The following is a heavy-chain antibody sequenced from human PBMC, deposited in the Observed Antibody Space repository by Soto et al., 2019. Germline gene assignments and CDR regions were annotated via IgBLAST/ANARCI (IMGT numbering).Heavy chain of an antibody. D-gene: IGHD3-22*01. CDR3: ARRTPYYDSSGYYFDY. V-gene: IGHV4-31*03. J-gene: IGHJ4*02. CDR1: GGSISSGGYY. CDR2: IYYSGST. Sequence: LSLTCTVSGGSISSGGYYWSWIRQHPGKGLEWIGYIYYSGSTYYNPSLKSRVTISVDTSKNQFSLKLSSVTAADTAVYYCARRTPYYDSSGYYFDYWGQGTLVTVSS.